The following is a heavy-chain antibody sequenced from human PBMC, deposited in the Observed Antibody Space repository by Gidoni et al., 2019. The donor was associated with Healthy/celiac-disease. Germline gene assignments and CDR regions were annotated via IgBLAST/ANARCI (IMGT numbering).Heavy chain of an antibody. CDR3: ARGRYRYLSYFDY. V-gene: IGHV4-31*03. D-gene: IGHD3-16*02. CDR1: GGSISSGGYY. CDR2: IYYSGST. Sequence: QVQLQESGPGLVKPSQTLTLTCTVSGGSISSGGYYWSWIRQHPGKGLEWIGYIYYSGSTYYNPSLKSRVTISVDTSKNQFSLKLSSVTAADTAVYYCARGRYRYLSYFDYWGQGTLVTVSS. J-gene: IGHJ4*02.